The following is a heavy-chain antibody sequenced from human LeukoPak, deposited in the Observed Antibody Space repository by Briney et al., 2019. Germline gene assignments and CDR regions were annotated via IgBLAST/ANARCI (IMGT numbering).Heavy chain of an antibody. J-gene: IGHJ3*02. CDR1: GGTFSSYA. V-gene: IGHV1-69*04. CDR2: IIPILGIA. Sequence: GSSVKVSCKASGGTFSSYAISWVRQAPGQGLEWMGRIIPILGIANYAQKFQGRVTITADKSTSTAYMELSSLRSEDTAVYYCATPNVVVIAIRAFDIWGQGTMVTVSS. D-gene: IGHD2-21*01. CDR3: ATPNVVVIAIRAFDI.